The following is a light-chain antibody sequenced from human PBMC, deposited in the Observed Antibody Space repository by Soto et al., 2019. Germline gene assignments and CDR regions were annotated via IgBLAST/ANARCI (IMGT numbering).Light chain of an antibody. CDR1: QTIIDY. J-gene: IGKJ2*01. Sequence: DIQMTQSPSSLSASVGDRVTNTCRASQTIIDYLNWYQQKPGKPPNLLIYGASRLQSGVPSRFSGGGSGTQFTLTISILEPEDFATYYCHQSFSFPFTFGQGTKVEI. CDR2: GAS. V-gene: IGKV1-39*01. CDR3: HQSFSFPFT.